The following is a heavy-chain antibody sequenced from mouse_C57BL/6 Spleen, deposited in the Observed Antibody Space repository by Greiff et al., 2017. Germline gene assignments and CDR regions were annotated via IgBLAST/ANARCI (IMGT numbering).Heavy chain of an antibody. V-gene: IGHV1-81*01. CDR1: GYTFTSYG. CDR3: ARSSYDGRNYAMDY. Sequence: VQLQQSGAELARPGASVKLSCKASGYTFTSYGISWVKQRTGQGLEWIGEIYPRSGNTYYNEKFKGKATLTADKSSSTAYMELRSLTSEDSAVYFCARSSYDGRNYAMDYWGQGTSVTVSS. J-gene: IGHJ4*01. D-gene: IGHD2-3*01. CDR2: IYPRSGNT.